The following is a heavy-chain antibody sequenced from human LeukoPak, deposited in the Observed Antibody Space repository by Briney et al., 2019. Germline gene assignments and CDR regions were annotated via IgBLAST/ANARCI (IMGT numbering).Heavy chain of an antibody. CDR2: ISSSSSYI. Sequence: GGSLRLSCTASGFTFSSYSMNWVRQAPGKGLEWVSSISSSSSYIYYADSVKGRFTISRDNAKNSMYLQMNSLRAEDTAVYHCARDEHSSGYHYDPGYFQHWGQGTLVT. CDR1: GFTFSSYS. D-gene: IGHD3-22*01. J-gene: IGHJ1*01. V-gene: IGHV3-21*01. CDR3: ARDEHSSGYHYDPGYFQH.